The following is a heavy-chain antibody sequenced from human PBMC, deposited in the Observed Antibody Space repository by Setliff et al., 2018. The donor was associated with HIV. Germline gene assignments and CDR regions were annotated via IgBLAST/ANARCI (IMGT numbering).Heavy chain of an antibody. J-gene: IGHJ4*02. Sequence: SETLSLTCTVSGGSISSYYWSWIRQPPGKGLEWIGYIFTSGDTNYNPSLRSRVTLSVDTSKSQFSLKLTSVTAADTALYYCASGRGAKGGFDYFGSWGQGTLVTVSS. CDR3: ASGRGAKGGFDYFGS. V-gene: IGHV4-4*09. CDR1: GGSISSYY. CDR2: IFTSGDT. D-gene: IGHD5-12*01.